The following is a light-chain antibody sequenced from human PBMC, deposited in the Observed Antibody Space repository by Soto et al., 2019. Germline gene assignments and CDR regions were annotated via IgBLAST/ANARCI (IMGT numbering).Light chain of an antibody. CDR3: SSYTSSSTLVV. CDR2: EVS. CDR1: SSDVGGYNY. V-gene: IGLV2-14*01. J-gene: IGLJ2*01. Sequence: QSVLTQPASVSGSPGQSITISCTGTSSDVGGYNYVSWYQQHPGKAPKLMIYEVSNRPSGVSNRCSGSKSGNTASLTISGLQAEDEADYYCSSYTSSSTLVVFGGGTKVTVL.